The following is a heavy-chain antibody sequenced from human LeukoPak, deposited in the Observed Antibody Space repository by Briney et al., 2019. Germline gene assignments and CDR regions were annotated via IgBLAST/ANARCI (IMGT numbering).Heavy chain of an antibody. CDR3: ARMDVLRFLEWARGGWFDP. V-gene: IGHV4-59*01. CDR2: IYYSGST. D-gene: IGHD3-3*01. J-gene: IGHJ5*02. Sequence: SETLSLTCTVSGGSISSYYWSWVRQPPGKGLEWIGYIYYSGSTNYNPSLKSRVTISVDTSKNQFSLKLSSVTAADTAVYYCARMDVLRFLEWARGGWFDPWGQGTLVTVSS. CDR1: GGSISSYY.